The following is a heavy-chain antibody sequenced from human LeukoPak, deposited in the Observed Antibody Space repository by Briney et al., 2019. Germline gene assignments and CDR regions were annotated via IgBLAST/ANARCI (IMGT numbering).Heavy chain of an antibody. V-gene: IGHV3-7*01. J-gene: IGHJ4*02. CDR3: ARHRGFLEWLFDY. Sequence: GGYLRLYCAASGFTFSSGCMSWVRQAPGKGLEWVANINQDGNVKYYVDSVKGRFTISRDNAKNSLYLQMISLRAEDTAVYYCARHRGFLEWLFDYWGQGTLVTVSS. CDR1: GFTFSSGC. D-gene: IGHD3-3*01. CDR2: INQDGNVK.